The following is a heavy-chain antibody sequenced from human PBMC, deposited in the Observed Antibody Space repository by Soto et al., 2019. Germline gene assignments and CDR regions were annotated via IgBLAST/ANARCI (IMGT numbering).Heavy chain of an antibody. Sequence: GGSLRLSCAASGFTVSSNYMSWVRQAPGKGLEWVSVIYSGGSTYYADSVKGRFTISRDNSKNTLYLQMNSLRAEDTAVYYCARGGGAYRSSSSYYYYGMDVWGQGTTVTVSS. V-gene: IGHV3-53*01. D-gene: IGHD6-6*01. CDR1: GFTVSSNY. CDR3: ARGGGAYRSSSSYYYYGMDV. J-gene: IGHJ6*02. CDR2: IYSGGST.